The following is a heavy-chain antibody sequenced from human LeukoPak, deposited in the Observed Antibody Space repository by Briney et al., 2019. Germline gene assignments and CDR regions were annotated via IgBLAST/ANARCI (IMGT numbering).Heavy chain of an antibody. J-gene: IGHJ4*02. Sequence: GESLKISCKGSGYRFTNYWIGWVRQMPGKGPEWMGIINPADSDTRYRPSFQGQVTISVDKSITTAYLQWSSLKASDSAMYYCARGGAAASFDYWGEGTLVSVSS. CDR3: ARGGAAASFDY. D-gene: IGHD6-25*01. CDR1: GYRFTNYW. CDR2: INPADSDT. V-gene: IGHV5-51*01.